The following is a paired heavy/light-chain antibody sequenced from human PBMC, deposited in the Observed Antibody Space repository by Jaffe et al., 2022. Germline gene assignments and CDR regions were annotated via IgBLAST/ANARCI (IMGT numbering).Light chain of an antibody. CDR3: SSYTSSSTLV. CDR2: DVS. Sequence: QSALTQPASVSGSPGQSITFSCTGTSSDVGGYNYVSWYQQHPGKAPKLMIYDVSNRPSGVSNRFSGSKSGNTASLTISGLQAEDEADYYCSSYTSSSTLVFGGGTKLTVL. J-gene: IGLJ3*02. CDR1: SSDVGGYNY. V-gene: IGLV2-14*03.
Heavy chain of an antibody. CDR1: GYTFTGYY. CDR3: ARPLHYYDSSGYFFVFDY. V-gene: IGHV1-2*02. D-gene: IGHD3-22*01. J-gene: IGHJ4*02. CDR2: INPNSGGT. Sequence: QVQLVQSGAEVKKPGASVKVSCKASGYTFTGYYMHWVRQAPGQGLEWMGWINPNSGGTNYAQKFQGRVTMTRDTSISTAYMELSRLRSDDTAVYYCARPLHYYDSSGYFFVFDYWGQGTLVTVSS.